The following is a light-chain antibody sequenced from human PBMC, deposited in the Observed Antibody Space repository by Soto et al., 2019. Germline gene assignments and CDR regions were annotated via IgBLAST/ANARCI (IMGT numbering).Light chain of an antibody. CDR1: QDITSW. CDR3: QQAHSLPPT. CDR2: EAS. V-gene: IGKV1D-12*01. J-gene: IGKJ4*01. Sequence: DIQMTQSPSSVSASVGDRVTITCRASQDITSWLAWYQQKPGKAPKLLIYEASSLQSGVPSRFRGSGAGTDYTLTISSLQPDEFATYYCQQAHSLPPTFGGGTKVEIK.